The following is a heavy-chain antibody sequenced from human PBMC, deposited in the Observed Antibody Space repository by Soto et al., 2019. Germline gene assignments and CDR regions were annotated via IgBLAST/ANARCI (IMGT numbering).Heavy chain of an antibody. V-gene: IGHV4-30-2*01. CDR1: GGSISSGGYS. J-gene: IGHJ3*02. D-gene: IGHD4-17*01. CDR2: IYHSGST. Sequence: SETLSLTCAVSGGSISSGGYSWSWIRQPPGKGLEWIGYIYHSGSTYYNPSLKSRVTISVDRSKNQFSLKLSSVTAADKAVYYCARGIDYGDYDRDAFDIWGQGTMVTVSS. CDR3: ARGIDYGDYDRDAFDI.